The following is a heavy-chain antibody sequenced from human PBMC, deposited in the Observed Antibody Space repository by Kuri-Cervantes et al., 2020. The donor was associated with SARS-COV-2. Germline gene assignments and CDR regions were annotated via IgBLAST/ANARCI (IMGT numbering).Heavy chain of an antibody. Sequence: SETLSLTCTVSGDSISSGNYYWSWIRQTAGKGLEWIGRINASGSTNYNPSLKSRVTISVDTSKNQFSLKLSSVTAADTAVYYCASHKYSSSSYFDYWGQGTLVTVSS. D-gene: IGHD6-6*01. V-gene: IGHV4-61*02. CDR3: ASHKYSSSSYFDY. CDR1: GDSISSGNYY. J-gene: IGHJ4*02. CDR2: INASGST.